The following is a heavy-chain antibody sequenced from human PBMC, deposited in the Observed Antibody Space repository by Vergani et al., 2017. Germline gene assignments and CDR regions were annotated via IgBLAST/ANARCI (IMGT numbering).Heavy chain of an antibody. CDR2: MYWGDDK. CDR3: AHSWFGELFYNWFDP. D-gene: IGHD3-10*01. Sequence: QITLKESGPTMVKPTQTLTLTCSFSGFSLSTSGVGVGWIRQPPGKALEWLAHMYWGDDKRYSTSLTSRLNITKDTSKNQLVLTMTNMDPVDTATYYCAHSWFGELFYNWFDPWGQGTLVTVSS. J-gene: IGHJ5*02. V-gene: IGHV2-5*02. CDR1: GFSLSTSGVG.